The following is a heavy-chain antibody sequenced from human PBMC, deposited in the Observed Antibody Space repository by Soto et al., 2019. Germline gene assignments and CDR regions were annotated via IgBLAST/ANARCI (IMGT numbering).Heavy chain of an antibody. CDR3: ARGTLAGYFDY. CDR1: GFTFGSYD. CDR2: IGTAGDP. J-gene: IGHJ4*02. D-gene: IGHD6-19*01. Sequence: PGGSLRLSCAASGFTFGSYDMHWVRQATGKGLEWVSAIGTAGDPYYPGSVKGRFTISRENAKNSLYLQMNSLRAGDTAGYYCARGTLAGYFDYWGQGTLVTVSS. V-gene: IGHV3-13*05.